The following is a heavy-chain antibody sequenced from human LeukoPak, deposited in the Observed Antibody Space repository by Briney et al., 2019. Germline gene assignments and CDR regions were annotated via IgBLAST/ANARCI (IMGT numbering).Heavy chain of an antibody. D-gene: IGHD5-18*01. CDR3: AREEQLWYTFDY. J-gene: IGHJ4*02. CDR2: IYHSGST. CDR1: GGSISSSNW. V-gene: IGHV4-4*02. Sequence: SSGTLSLTCAVSGGSISSSNWWCWVRQPPGKGLEWIGEIYHSGSTNYNPSLKSRVSISVDKSKNQFSLKLSSVTAADTAVYYCAREEQLWYTFDYWGQGTLVTVSS.